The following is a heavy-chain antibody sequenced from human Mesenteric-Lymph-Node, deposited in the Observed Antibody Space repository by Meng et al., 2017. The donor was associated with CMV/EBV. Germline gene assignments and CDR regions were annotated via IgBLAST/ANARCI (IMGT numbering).Heavy chain of an antibody. CDR1: GFTFGSYS. Sequence: GGSLRLSCAASGFTFGSYSMNWVRQAPGKGLEWISYISSSSSSSTIYYADSVKGRFTISRDNTKNSLYLQMNGLRAEDTAVHSCARDLALYQLLLIILWGQGTLVTVSS. CDR3: ARDLALYQLLLIIL. J-gene: IGHJ4*02. CDR2: ISSSSSSSTI. D-gene: IGHD2-2*01. V-gene: IGHV3-48*04.